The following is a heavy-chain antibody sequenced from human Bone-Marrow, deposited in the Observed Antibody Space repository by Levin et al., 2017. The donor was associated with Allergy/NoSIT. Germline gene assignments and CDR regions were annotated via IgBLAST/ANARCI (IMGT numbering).Heavy chain of an antibody. CDR1: GGSFSGHY. CDR3: ARCKVDWLSNVNVFDV. Sequence: SETLSLTCGVDGGSFSGHYWSWIRQSPGKGLEWIGEVNHSGGTNYNPALKSRVTISVDKPNNHFSLKLSSVTAADTAVYYCARCKVDWLSNVNVFDVWGQGTMVTVSS. D-gene: IGHD3-9*01. V-gene: IGHV4-34*01. CDR2: VNHSGGT. J-gene: IGHJ3*01.